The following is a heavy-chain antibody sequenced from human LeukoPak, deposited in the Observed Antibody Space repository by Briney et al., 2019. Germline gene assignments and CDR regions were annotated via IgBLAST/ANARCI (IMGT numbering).Heavy chain of an antibody. CDR3: ARGGITWIQLWLNY. V-gene: IGHV4-59*08. D-gene: IGHD5-18*01. CDR2: IYYSGST. Sequence: SETLSLTCTVSGASISSYYWSWSRQPAGKGLEWIGYIYYSGSTNYNPSLKSRVTFSVDTSKNQFSLKLISVTAADTAVYYCARGGITWIQLWLNYWGQGTLVTVSS. CDR1: GASISSYY. J-gene: IGHJ4*02.